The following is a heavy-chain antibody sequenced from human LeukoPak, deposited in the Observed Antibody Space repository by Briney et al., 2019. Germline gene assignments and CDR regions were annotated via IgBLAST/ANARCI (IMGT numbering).Heavy chain of an antibody. Sequence: SETLSLTCTVSGGSISSYYWSWIRQPPGKGLEWIGYIYYSGSTNYNPSLKSRVTISVDTSKNQFSLKLSSVTAADTAVYYCARGRTRSRDGYNYFDYWGQGTLVTVSS. CDR3: ARGRTRSRDGYNYFDY. CDR1: GGSISSYY. J-gene: IGHJ4*02. V-gene: IGHV4-59*12. D-gene: IGHD5-24*01. CDR2: IYYSGST.